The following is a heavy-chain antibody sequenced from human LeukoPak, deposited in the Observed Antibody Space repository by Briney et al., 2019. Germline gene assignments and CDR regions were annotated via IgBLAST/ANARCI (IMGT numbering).Heavy chain of an antibody. Sequence: GGSLRLSCAASGFTFSSYSMNWVRQAPGKGLEWVSSISSSSSYIYYADSVKGRFTISRDNAKNSLYLQINSLRAEDTAAYYCARGDYYGSGTPGYWGQGTLVTVSS. J-gene: IGHJ4*02. V-gene: IGHV3-21*01. CDR3: ARGDYYGSGTPGY. CDR1: GFTFSSYS. CDR2: ISSSSSYI. D-gene: IGHD3-10*01.